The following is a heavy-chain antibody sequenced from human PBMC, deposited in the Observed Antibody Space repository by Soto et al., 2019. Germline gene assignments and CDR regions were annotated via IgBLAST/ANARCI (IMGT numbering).Heavy chain of an antibody. CDR1: GYPFTSYG. CDR3: ARGRIVASIHDPFDI. CDR2: ISAYNGNR. J-gene: IGHJ3*02. Sequence: QGQLLQSGDEVKTPGASVRVSRRASGYPFTSYGINWVRQATGQGLEWVAWISAYNGNRDIAQKFQGGVTMTLETSTGTAHLELGDLTSADTAVSYCARGRIVASIHDPFDISGQGTNVTVSS. D-gene: IGHD5-12*01. V-gene: IGHV1-18*01.